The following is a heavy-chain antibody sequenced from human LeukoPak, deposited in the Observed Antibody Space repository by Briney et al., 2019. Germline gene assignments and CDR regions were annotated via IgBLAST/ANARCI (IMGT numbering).Heavy chain of an antibody. D-gene: IGHD4-17*01. CDR1: GYTFTGYY. CDR2: IFPSSGGP. J-gene: IGHJ4*02. Sequence: ASVKVSCKASGYTFTGYYMHWVRQAPGQGLEWMGWIFPSSGGPRYAQKFQGRVTMTRDTSISTDYMELISLRSDDTAVYYCARKGEVYGDYDYWGQGTLVTVSS. CDR3: ARKGEVYGDYDY. V-gene: IGHV1-2*02.